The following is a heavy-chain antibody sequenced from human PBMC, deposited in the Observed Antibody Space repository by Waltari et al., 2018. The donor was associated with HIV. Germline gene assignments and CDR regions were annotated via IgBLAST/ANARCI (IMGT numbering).Heavy chain of an antibody. CDR3: ARHVGGYDSSGYFPYYFDY. J-gene: IGHJ4*02. Sequence: QLQLQESGPGLVKPSETLSLTCTVSAGSIDRSSYSWGWIRQPPGKGLEWIGSIYYSGSTYDNPSLKSRVTISVDTSKNRFSLKLSSVTAADTAVYYCARHVGGYDSSGYFPYYFDYWGQGALVTVSS. D-gene: IGHD3-22*01. V-gene: IGHV4-39*01. CDR2: IYYSGST. CDR1: AGSIDRSSYS.